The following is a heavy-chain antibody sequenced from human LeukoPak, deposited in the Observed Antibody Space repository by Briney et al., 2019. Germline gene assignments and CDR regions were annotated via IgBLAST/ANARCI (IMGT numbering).Heavy chain of an antibody. J-gene: IGHJ4*02. CDR1: GYTFIDYG. Sequence: GASVKVSRKASGYTFIDYGINWVRQAPGHGLEWMGWISAYNGNTNYAQKLQGRVTMTTDTSTSTAYMELRSLRSDDTAVYYCARGDLGEYLDYWGQGTLVIVSS. CDR2: ISAYNGNT. V-gene: IGHV1-18*01. CDR3: ARGDLGEYLDY.